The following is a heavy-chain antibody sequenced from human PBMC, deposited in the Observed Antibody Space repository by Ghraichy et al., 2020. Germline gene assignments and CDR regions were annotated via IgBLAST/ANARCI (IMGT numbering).Heavy chain of an antibody. CDR1: GFILSNFW. CDR2: IKEDGREK. CDR3: TGLSWLGFDI. Sequence: GEYLNISCAASGFILSNFWVSWVRQAPGKGLEWVANIKEDGREKYYVDSVKGRFTISRDNAKNSVYLQMNSLRAEDTAVYYCTGLSWLGFDIWGQGTMVTVSS. V-gene: IGHV3-7*03. D-gene: IGHD6-13*01. J-gene: IGHJ3*02.